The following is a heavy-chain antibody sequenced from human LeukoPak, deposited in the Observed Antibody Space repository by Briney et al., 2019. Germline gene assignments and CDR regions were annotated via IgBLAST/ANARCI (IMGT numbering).Heavy chain of an antibody. CDR1: GFTFSSYA. CDR2: ISGSGGRT. CDR3: AKDSSTTNYYYGLDV. D-gene: IGHD2-2*01. J-gene: IGHJ6*02. Sequence: GGSLRLSCAASGFTFSSYAMSWVRQTPGKGLEWVSSISGSGGRTYYADSVEGRFTISRDNSGNTLYLQMSSLRAEDTAVYYRAKDSSTTNYYYGLDVWGQGTTVTVSS. V-gene: IGHV3-23*01.